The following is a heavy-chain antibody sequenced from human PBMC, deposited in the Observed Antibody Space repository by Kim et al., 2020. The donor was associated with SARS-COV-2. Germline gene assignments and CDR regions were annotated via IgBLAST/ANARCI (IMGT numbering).Heavy chain of an antibody. Sequence: GGSLRLSCAASGFTFSDYYMSWIRQAPGKGLEWVSYISSSSSYTNYADSVKGRFTISRDNAKNSLYLQMNSLRAEDTAVYYCARVSYDSLTTAFDIWGQGTMVTVSS. CDR2: ISSSSSYT. J-gene: IGHJ3*02. V-gene: IGHV3-11*05. D-gene: IGHD3-22*01. CDR1: GFTFSDYY. CDR3: ARVSYDSLTTAFDI.